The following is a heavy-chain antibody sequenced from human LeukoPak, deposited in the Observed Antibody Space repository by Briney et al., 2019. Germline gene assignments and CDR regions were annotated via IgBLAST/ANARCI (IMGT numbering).Heavy chain of an antibody. D-gene: IGHD1-26*01. CDR3: AKSASVGATRYYFDY. CDR2: ISGSGGST. Sequence: GGSLRLSCGASGFTFSRYAMSWVRQAPGKGLEWVSAISGSGGSTYYADSVKGRFTISRDNSKNTLYLQMNSLRAEDTAVYYCAKSASVGATRYYFDYWGQGTLVTVSS. CDR1: GFTFSRYA. V-gene: IGHV3-23*01. J-gene: IGHJ4*02.